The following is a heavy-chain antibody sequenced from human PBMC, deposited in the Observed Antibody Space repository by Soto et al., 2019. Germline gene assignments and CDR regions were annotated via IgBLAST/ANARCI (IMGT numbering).Heavy chain of an antibody. CDR1: GFTFSSYG. D-gene: IGHD2-15*01. CDR3: AKDRDDCSGGSCYGYYYYGMDV. CDR2: ISCDGSNK. Sequence: QVQLVESGGGVVQPGRSLRLSCAASGFTFSSYGMHWVRQAPGKGLEWVAVISCDGSNKYYADSVKGRFTISRDNSKNTLYLQMNSLRAEDTAVYYCAKDRDDCSGGSCYGYYYYGMDVWGQGTTVTVSS. V-gene: IGHV3-30*18. J-gene: IGHJ6*02.